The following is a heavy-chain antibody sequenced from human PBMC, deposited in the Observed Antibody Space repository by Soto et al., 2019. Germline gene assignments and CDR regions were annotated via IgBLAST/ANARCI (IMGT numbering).Heavy chain of an antibody. CDR2: IYHSGST. Sequence: SETLSLTCAVSGGSISSGGYSWSWIRQPPGKGLEWIGYIYHSGSTYYNPSLKSRVTISVDRSKNQFSLKLSSVTAADTAVYYCARVVAAAGDFDYWGQGTLVTV. D-gene: IGHD6-13*01. J-gene: IGHJ4*02. V-gene: IGHV4-30-2*01. CDR3: ARVVAAAGDFDY. CDR1: GGSISSGGYS.